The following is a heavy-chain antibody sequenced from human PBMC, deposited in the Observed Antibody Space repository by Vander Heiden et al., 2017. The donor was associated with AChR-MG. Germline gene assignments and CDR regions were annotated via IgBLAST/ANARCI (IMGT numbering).Heavy chain of an antibody. CDR3: ARHGIAARINWFDP. Sequence: QLQLQESGPGLVKPSETLSLTCTVSGGPISSSSYYWGWVRQPPGKGLEWIGSIYYSGSTYYNPSLKSRVTISVDTSKNQFSLKLSSVTAADTAVYYCARHGIAARINWFDPWGQGTLVTVSS. CDR2: IYYSGST. V-gene: IGHV4-39*01. D-gene: IGHD6-6*01. CDR1: GGPISSSSYY. J-gene: IGHJ5*02.